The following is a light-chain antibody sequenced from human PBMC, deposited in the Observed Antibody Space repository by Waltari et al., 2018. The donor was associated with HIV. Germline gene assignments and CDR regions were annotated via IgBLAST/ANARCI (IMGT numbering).Light chain of an antibody. Sequence: QSALTQPASVSGSPGQSITITCIGTSSDVGGYNLVSWYQHHPGKAPQLLIFEDTERPSGVSNRFSASKSGTTASLTISGLLAEDAADYYCCSYGGFTTYVFGSGTKVTVL. CDR1: SSDVGGYNL. CDR3: CSYGGFTTYV. V-gene: IGLV2-23*01. CDR2: EDT. J-gene: IGLJ1*01.